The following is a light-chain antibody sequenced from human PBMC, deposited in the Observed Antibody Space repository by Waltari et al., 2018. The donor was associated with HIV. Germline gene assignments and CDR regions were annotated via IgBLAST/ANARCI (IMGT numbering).Light chain of an antibody. CDR2: KAS. Sequence: DIQMTQSPSTLSASVGDRVTITGRASQRISSWLAWYQQKPGKAPKLLIYKASSLESGVPSRFSGSESGTEFTLTVSSLQPDDFATYYCQQYNSYPFTFGPGTKVDIK. CDR3: QQYNSYPFT. CDR1: QRISSW. V-gene: IGKV1-5*03. J-gene: IGKJ3*01.